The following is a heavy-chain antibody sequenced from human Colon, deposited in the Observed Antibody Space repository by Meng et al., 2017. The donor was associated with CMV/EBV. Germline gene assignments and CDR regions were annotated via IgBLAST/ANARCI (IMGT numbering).Heavy chain of an antibody. CDR1: GYTFTVYY. CDR3: ARAPYNWNDEGWFDP. V-gene: IGHV1-2*02. D-gene: IGHD1-20*01. J-gene: IGHJ5*02. CDR2: INPKSGGT. Sequence: QVLMVTSGGAVKQTGDAVKDSCKASGYTFTVYYMHWVRQAPGQGLEWMGWINPKSGGTNYAQKFQGTVTMTSDTSISTAYMELSRLRSDDTAVYYCARAPYNWNDEGWFDPWGQGTLVTVSS.